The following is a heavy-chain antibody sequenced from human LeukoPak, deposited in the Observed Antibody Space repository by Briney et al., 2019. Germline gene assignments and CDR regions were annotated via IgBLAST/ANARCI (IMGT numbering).Heavy chain of an antibody. J-gene: IGHJ4*02. CDR1: GYTFTSYG. CDR2: ISAYNGNT. Sequence: ASVKVSCKASGYTFTSYGISWVRQAPGQGLEWMGWISAYNGNTNYAQKLQGRVTMTTDTSTSTAYMELRSLRSDDTAVYYCARSEDYYDSSGHAFDYWGQGTLVTVSS. V-gene: IGHV1-18*01. D-gene: IGHD3-22*01. CDR3: ARSEDYYDSSGHAFDY.